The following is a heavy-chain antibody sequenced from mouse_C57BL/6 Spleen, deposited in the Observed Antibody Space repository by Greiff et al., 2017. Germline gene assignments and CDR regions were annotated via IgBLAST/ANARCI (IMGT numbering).Heavy chain of an antibody. CDR1: GYTFTDYY. J-gene: IGHJ4*01. Sequence: EVQLQQSGPELVKPGASVKISCKASGYTFTDYYMNWVKQSHGKSLEWIGDINPNNGGTSYNQKFKGKATFTVDKSSSTAYMELRSLTSEDSAVYYCARLYSNYGFAMDYWGQGTSVTVSS. D-gene: IGHD2-5*01. V-gene: IGHV1-26*01. CDR2: INPNNGGT. CDR3: ARLYSNYGFAMDY.